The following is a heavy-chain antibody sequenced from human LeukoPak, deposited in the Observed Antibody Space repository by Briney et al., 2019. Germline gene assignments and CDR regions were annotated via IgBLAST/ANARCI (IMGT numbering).Heavy chain of an antibody. Sequence: ASVKVSCKASGYTFTRYEINWVRQAPGQGLEWRGWMNPNTGNTAYAQNFQGRVIMTRNTSINTAYLELSSLRSEDTALYYCARSAGLGYYYYYMDVWGKGTTVTVSS. V-gene: IGHV1-8*01. CDR3: ARSAGLGYYYYYMDV. D-gene: IGHD6-13*01. J-gene: IGHJ6*03. CDR2: MNPNTGNT. CDR1: GYTFTRYE.